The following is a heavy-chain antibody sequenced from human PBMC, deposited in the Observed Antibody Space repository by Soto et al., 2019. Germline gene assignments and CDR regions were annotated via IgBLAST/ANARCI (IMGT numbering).Heavy chain of an antibody. V-gene: IGHV3-30*18. CDR1: GFTFRVYG. D-gene: IGHD6-19*01. CDR2: ISYDGNKK. Sequence: GGSLRLSCAAFGFTFRVYGMHWVRQAPGKGLEWVADISYDGNKKYYTDSVKGRFTISRDNSKNTLYLQMNSLRTEDTALYYCAQEAPGGWHFIDSWGQGPLVSVSS. J-gene: IGHJ4*02. CDR3: AQEAPGGWHFIDS.